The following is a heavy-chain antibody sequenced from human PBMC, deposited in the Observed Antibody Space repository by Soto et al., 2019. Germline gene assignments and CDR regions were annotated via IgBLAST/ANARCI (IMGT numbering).Heavy chain of an antibody. Sequence: EVQLVESGGDMVQPGRSLKLSCVGSGYSFEDYSMHWVRQAPGKGLEWVSGISWNGNFTGYVDSVKGRFTISRDNAKNSLFLQMRSLSLEDTALYCCVGGSWFDWGQGTLVTVSS. V-gene: IGHV3-9*01. CDR2: ISWNGNFT. J-gene: IGHJ4*02. D-gene: IGHD2-15*01. CDR1: GYSFEDYS. CDR3: VGGSWFD.